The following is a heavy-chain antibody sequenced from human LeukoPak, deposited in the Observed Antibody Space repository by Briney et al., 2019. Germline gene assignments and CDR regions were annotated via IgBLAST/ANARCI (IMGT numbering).Heavy chain of an antibody. CDR3: ASNYYGSGSLDY. D-gene: IGHD3-10*01. CDR2: IYYSGST. CDR1: GGSISSYY. J-gene: IGHJ4*02. V-gene: IGHV4-59*08. Sequence: PSETLSLTCTVSGGSISSYYWSWIRQPPGKGLEWIGYIYYSGSTNYNPSLKSRVTISADTSKNQFSLKVSSVTAADTAVYYCASNYYGSGSLDYWGQGNLVTVSS.